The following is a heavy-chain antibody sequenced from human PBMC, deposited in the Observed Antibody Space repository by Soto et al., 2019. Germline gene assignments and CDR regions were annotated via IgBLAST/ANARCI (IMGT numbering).Heavy chain of an antibody. CDR1: GFTFSSYW. CDR2: IKQDGSEK. Sequence: GGSLRLSCAASGFTFSSYWMSWVRQAPGKGLEWVANIKQDGSEKYYVDSVKGRFTISRDNAKNSLYLQMNSLRAEDTAVYYCAREGDYGDYHYGMDVWGQGTTVTVSS. CDR3: AREGDYGDYHYGMDV. J-gene: IGHJ6*02. D-gene: IGHD4-17*01. V-gene: IGHV3-7*05.